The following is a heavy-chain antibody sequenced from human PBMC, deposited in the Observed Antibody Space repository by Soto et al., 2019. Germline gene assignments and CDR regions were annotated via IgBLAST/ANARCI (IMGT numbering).Heavy chain of an antibody. D-gene: IGHD1-26*01. CDR2: ISYDGSNK. J-gene: IGHJ3*02. Sequence: GGSLRLSCAAPGFTFSSYSLHWVRPAPGKWLDWVAVISYDGSNKYYADSVKGRFTISRDNSKNTLYLQMNSLRAEDTAVYYCARDLSGATRGAAFDIWGQGTMVTVSS. V-gene: IGHV3-30-3*01. CDR1: GFTFSSYS. CDR3: ARDLSGATRGAAFDI.